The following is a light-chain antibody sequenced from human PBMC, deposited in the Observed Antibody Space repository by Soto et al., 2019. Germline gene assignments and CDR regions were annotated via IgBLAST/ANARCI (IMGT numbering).Light chain of an antibody. CDR3: QQYYSTPLT. V-gene: IGKV4-1*01. CDR2: WAS. CDR1: RSVLYSSNNNNY. Sequence: EIVMTQSPDSLAVSLGERATIKCKSSRSVLYSSNNNNYLAWYQQKPGQPPKLLIYWASTREFGVPDRFSGSGSGTDFTLTISTLQAEDVAVYYCQQYYSTPLTFGQGTKVEIK. J-gene: IGKJ1*01.